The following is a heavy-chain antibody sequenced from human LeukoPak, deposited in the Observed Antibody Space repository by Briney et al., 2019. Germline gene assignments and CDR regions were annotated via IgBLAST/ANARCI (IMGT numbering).Heavy chain of an antibody. CDR3: ARAAGYCSGVSCYSDWYFDL. CDR2: MNPNSGNT. J-gene: IGHJ2*01. V-gene: IGHV1-8*01. Sequence: ASVKVSCKASGYTFTSYDINWVRQATGQGLEWMGWMNPNSGNTGFAQKFQGRVTITRNTSISTVYMELSSLRSEDTAVYYCARAAGYCSGVSCYSDWYFDLWGRGTLVTVS. CDR1: GYTFTSYD. D-gene: IGHD2-15*01.